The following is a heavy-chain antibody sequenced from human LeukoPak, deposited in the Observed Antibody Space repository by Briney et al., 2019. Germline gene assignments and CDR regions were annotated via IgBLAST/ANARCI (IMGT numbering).Heavy chain of an antibody. CDR1: GFTVSSNY. J-gene: IGHJ4*02. D-gene: IGHD6-19*01. Sequence: TGGSLRLSCAASGFTVSSNYMSWVRQAPGKGLEWVSDIYSGGSTYYADSVKGRFTISIDNSKNTLYLQMNSLRAEDTAVYYCARDLGYSSCWYDYWGQGTLVTVSS. CDR3: ARDLGYSSCWYDY. V-gene: IGHV3-53*01. CDR2: IYSGGST.